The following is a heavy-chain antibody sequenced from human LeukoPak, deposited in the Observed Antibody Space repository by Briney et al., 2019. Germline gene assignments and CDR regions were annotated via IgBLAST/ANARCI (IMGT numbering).Heavy chain of an antibody. CDR1: GGSFSGYY. CDR2: INHSGST. CDR3: GRTGWLLGRLFDY. Sequence: PSETLSLTCAVYGGSFSGYYWSWIRQPPGKGLEWIGEINHSGSTNYNPSLKSRVTISVDTSKNQFSLKLSYVTAADTAVYYCGRTGWLLGRLFDYCGQATLPSVSS. D-gene: IGHD5-24*01. V-gene: IGHV4-34*01. J-gene: IGHJ4*02.